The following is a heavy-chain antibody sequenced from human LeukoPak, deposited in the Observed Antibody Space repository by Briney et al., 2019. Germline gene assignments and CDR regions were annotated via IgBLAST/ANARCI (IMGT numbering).Heavy chain of an antibody. D-gene: IGHD3-10*01. CDR3: TRKIRWFGEFPMGY. CDR2: IRGKAYGGTT. V-gene: IGHV3-49*03. J-gene: IGHJ4*02. CDR1: GFTFGDYA. Sequence: PGGSLRLSCTASGFTFGDYAMSWFRQAPGKGLEWVGFIRGKAYGGTTEYAASVKGRFTISRDDSKSIAYLQMNSLKTEDTAVYYCTRKIRWFGEFPMGYWGQGTLVTVSS.